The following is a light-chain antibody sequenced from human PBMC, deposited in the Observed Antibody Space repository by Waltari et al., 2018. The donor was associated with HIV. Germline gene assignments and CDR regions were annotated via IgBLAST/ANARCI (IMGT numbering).Light chain of an antibody. J-gene: IGKJ2*01. CDR3: QQYKSYPYT. CDR1: QTISGW. CDR2: QAS. Sequence: DIQMTKSLPALSASVGDRVTITCRASQTISGWLVWYQQKPGKAPKLLIYQASTLDTGVPSRFSGSRSGTEFTLTISSLQPDDFATYYCQQYKSYPYTFGQGTKLEIK. V-gene: IGKV1-5*03.